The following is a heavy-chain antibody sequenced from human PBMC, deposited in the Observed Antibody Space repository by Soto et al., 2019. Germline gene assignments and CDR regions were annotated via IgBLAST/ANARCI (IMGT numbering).Heavy chain of an antibody. CDR2: IYYSGST. Sequence: PSETLSLTCTVSGGSISTYYWNWIRQTPGKGLEWIGSIYYSGSTYYNPSLKSRVTISVDTSKNQFSLKLSSVTAADTAVYYCARHGVVVDPMFDYWGQGTLVTVSS. CDR1: GGSISTYY. V-gene: IGHV4-59*05. CDR3: ARHGVVVDPMFDY. D-gene: IGHD3-22*01. J-gene: IGHJ4*02.